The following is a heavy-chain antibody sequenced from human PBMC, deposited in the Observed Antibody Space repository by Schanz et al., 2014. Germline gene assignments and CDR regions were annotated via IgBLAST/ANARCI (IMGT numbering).Heavy chain of an antibody. Sequence: QEQLVQSGAEVKKPGASVKVSCKASGYTFTSDSMHWVRQAPGQGLEWMGMINPSGGSTRYGQKFQGRITVTTDTSTSTVYLELSSLRSDDTAVYYCGRGFSRSYIDFWGQGTLITVSS. CDR3: GRGFSRSYIDF. J-gene: IGHJ4*02. CDR2: INPSGGST. V-gene: IGHV1-46*03. CDR1: GYTFTSDS. D-gene: IGHD6-6*01.